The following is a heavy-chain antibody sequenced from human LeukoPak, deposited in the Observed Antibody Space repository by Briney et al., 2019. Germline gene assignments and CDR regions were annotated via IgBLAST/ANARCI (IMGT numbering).Heavy chain of an antibody. Sequence: ASVKVSCKASGYTFTGYYMHWVRQAPGQGVEWMGWINPNSGGTNYAQKFQGRVTMTRDTSISTAYMELSRLRSDDTAVYYCAREDSSSWIPATFDYWGQGTLVTVSS. J-gene: IGHJ4*02. D-gene: IGHD6-13*01. V-gene: IGHV1-2*02. CDR2: INPNSGGT. CDR3: AREDSSSWIPATFDY. CDR1: GYTFTGYY.